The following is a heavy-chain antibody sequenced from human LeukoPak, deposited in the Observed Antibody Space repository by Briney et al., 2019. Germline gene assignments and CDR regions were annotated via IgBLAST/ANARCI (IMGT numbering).Heavy chain of an antibody. D-gene: IGHD3-10*01. Sequence: PGGSLRLSCAASGFTFSSYAMSWVRQAPGKGLEWVSAISGSSGSTYYADSVKGWFTISRDNSKNTLYLQMNSLRAEDTAVYYCAKGDSVSPTGYFDYWGQGTLVTVSS. V-gene: IGHV3-23*01. J-gene: IGHJ4*02. CDR3: AKGDSVSPTGYFDY. CDR2: ISGSSGST. CDR1: GFTFSSYA.